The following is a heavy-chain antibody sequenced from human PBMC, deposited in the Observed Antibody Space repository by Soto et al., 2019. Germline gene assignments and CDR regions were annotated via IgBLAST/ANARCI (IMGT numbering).Heavy chain of an antibody. Sequence: GGSLRLSCAASGFTFSSYGMHWVRQAPGKGLEWVAVISYDGSNKYYADSVKGRFTISRDNSKNTLYLQMNSLRAEDTAVYYCANYYDSSAYYRDGLGINPNWFDPWGQGTLVTVSS. D-gene: IGHD3-22*01. V-gene: IGHV3-30*18. CDR1: GFTFSSYG. CDR2: ISYDGSNK. J-gene: IGHJ5*02. CDR3: ANYYDSSAYYRDGLGINPNWFDP.